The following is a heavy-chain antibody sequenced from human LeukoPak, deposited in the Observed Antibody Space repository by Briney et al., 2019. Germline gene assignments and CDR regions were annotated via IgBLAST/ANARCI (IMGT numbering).Heavy chain of an antibody. V-gene: IGHV4-59*13. Sequence: SETLSLTCTVSGDSISSYHWSWIRQPPGKGLEWIGYVSYGGSTTYNSSLKSRVTIAVDTSKNQFSLKLSSVTAADTAVYYCARVGPGDQTWGSYYCDHWGQGTLVTVSA. J-gene: IGHJ4*02. CDR2: VSYGGST. D-gene: IGHD3-16*01. CDR3: ARVGPGDQTWGSYYCDH. CDR1: GDSISSYH.